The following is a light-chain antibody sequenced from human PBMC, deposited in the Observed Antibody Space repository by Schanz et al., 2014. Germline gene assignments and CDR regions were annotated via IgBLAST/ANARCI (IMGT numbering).Light chain of an antibody. Sequence: QAVVTQEPSLTVSPGGTVTLTCASSTGAVTSGFYPNWFQQRPGQAPRSLIYSTSNKQSWTPARFSGSLLGGKAALTLSGVQPEDEAEYYCLLYYAPGWVFGGGTKVTVL. J-gene: IGLJ3*02. CDR1: TGAVTSGFY. CDR3: LLYYAPGWV. CDR2: STS. V-gene: IGLV7-43*01.